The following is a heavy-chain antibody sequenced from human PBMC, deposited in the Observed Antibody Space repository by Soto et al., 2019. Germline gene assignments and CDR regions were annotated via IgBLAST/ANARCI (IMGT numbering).Heavy chain of an antibody. CDR1: GFTFSSFN. CDR2: ISTGSSYK. CDR3: VVPAALGLDYYYGMGV. Sequence: PGGSLRLSCEASGFTFSSFNLNWVRQAPGKGLEWVSFISTGSSYKYYADSVKGRFTISRDNAKNSLYLQMNSLRAEDTAVYYCVVPAALGLDYYYGMGVWGQGTTVTAP. D-gene: IGHD2-2*01. J-gene: IGHJ6*02. V-gene: IGHV3-21*01.